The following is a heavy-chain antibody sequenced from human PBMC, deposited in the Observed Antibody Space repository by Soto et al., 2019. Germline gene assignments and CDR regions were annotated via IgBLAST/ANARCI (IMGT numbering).Heavy chain of an antibody. CDR3: ARPTTTAEMGTGMDV. V-gene: IGHV1-46*01. Sequence: ASVKVSCKASGYTFTSYYMHWVRQAPGQGLEWMGIINPSGGSTSYAQKFQGRVTMTRDKSISTAYLQWSSLKASDTAMYYCARPTTTAEMGTGMDVWGQGTTVTVSS. CDR1: GYTFTSYY. D-gene: IGHD4-17*01. J-gene: IGHJ6*02. CDR2: INPSGGST.